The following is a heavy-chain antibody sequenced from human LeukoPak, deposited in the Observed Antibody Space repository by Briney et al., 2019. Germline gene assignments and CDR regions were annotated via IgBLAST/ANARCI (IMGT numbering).Heavy chain of an antibody. Sequence: ASVKVSCKTSGGTFSSYTISWVRQAPGQGLEWMGRIVPSLGLTNYAQKFQGRVTITADESTSTAYMELSSLRSEDTAVYYCARWPYSSSYYFDYWGQGTLVTVSS. CDR3: ARWPYSSSYYFDY. D-gene: IGHD6-6*01. J-gene: IGHJ4*02. CDR1: GGTFSSYT. CDR2: IVPSLGLT. V-gene: IGHV1-69*02.